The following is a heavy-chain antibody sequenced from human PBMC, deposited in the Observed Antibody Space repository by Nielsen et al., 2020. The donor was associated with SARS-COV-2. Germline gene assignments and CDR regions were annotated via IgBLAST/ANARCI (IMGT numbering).Heavy chain of an antibody. CDR2: IIPIFGTP. D-gene: IGHD5-18*01. CDR3: TRVNEDQKYSFGLYFFDI. Sequence: WVRQAPGQGLGWMGGIIPIFGTPNTAQKFQGRLTINADDSTSTAFMELSSLRSEDTAVYYCTRVNEDQKYSFGLYFFDIWGQGTVVTVSS. V-gene: IGHV1-69*01. J-gene: IGHJ4*02.